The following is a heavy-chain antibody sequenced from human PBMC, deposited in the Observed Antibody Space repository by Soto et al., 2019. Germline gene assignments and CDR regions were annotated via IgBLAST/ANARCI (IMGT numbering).Heavy chain of an antibody. D-gene: IGHD4-17*01. Sequence: EVQLVESGEGLVQPGGSLRLSCAASGFTFSNYAMHWVRQASGKGLEYVSAISGNGFSTYYGDSVRGRFIISRDNSKNTLYLQMGSLRAEDMAVYYCARGPSTVATWLDYWGQGTLVTVSS. V-gene: IGHV3-64*02. CDR1: GFTFSNYA. CDR2: ISGNGFST. J-gene: IGHJ4*02. CDR3: ARGPSTVATWLDY.